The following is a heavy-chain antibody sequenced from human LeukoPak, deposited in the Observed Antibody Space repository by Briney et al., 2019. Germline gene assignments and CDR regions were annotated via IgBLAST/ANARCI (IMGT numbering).Heavy chain of an antibody. J-gene: IGHJ4*02. CDR1: GFTLSSYA. D-gene: IGHD4-17*01. Sequence: PGGSLRLSCAASGFTLSSYAMSWVRQAPGKGLEWVSAISGSGGSTYYADSVKGRFTISRDNSKNTLYLQMNSLRAEDTAAYYCAKDRGTVTTFDYWGQGTLVTVSS. CDR3: AKDRGTVTTFDY. CDR2: ISGSGGST. V-gene: IGHV3-23*01.